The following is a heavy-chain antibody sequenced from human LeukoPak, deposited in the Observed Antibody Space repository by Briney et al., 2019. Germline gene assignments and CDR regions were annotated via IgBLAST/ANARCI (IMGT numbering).Heavy chain of an antibody. CDR2: VFASGTT. D-gene: IGHD5-24*01. J-gene: IGHJ4*02. V-gene: IGHV4-4*07. CDR3: ARLVEMATIRPLYYFDY. CDR1: GGSISTYS. Sequence: SETLSLTRTVSGGSISTYSWGWIRQPAGKGLEWIGRVFASGTTNYNPSLKSRVTMSVDTSKNQFSLRVSSVTAADTAVYYCARLVEMATIRPLYYFDYWGQGTLVTVSS.